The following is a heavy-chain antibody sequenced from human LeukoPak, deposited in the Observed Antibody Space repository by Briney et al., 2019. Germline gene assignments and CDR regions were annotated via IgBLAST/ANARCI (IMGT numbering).Heavy chain of an antibody. CDR1: GFTFIDYD. V-gene: IGHV3-13*01. D-gene: IGHD6-19*01. CDR2: IGIRGDT. CDR3: ARGGIRVSGIDEFDY. Sequence: GGSLRLPCAASGFTFIDYDMHWVRQVIGKGLEWVSAIGIRGDTHYSGSVKGRLTISRENAESSLYLQMNSLRAEDTAVYYCARGGIRVSGIDEFDYWGEGTLVTVSS. J-gene: IGHJ4*02.